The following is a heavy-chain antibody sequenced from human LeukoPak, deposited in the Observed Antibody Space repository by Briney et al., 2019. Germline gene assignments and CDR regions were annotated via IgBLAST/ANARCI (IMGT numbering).Heavy chain of an antibody. D-gene: IGHD3-3*01. V-gene: IGHV4-39*01. CDR1: GGSISSSSYY. CDR3: ASQVRGRYDFWSGYYKDYYFDY. J-gene: IGHJ4*02. Sequence: SETLSLTCTVSGGSISSSSYYWGWIRQPPGKGLEWIGSIYYSGSTYYHPSLKSRVTISVDTSKNQFSLKLSSVTAADTAVYYCASQVRGRYDFWSGYYKDYYFDYWGQGTLVTVSS. CDR2: IYYSGST.